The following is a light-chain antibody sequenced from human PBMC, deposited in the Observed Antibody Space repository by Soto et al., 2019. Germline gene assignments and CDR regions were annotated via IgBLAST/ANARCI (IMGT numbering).Light chain of an antibody. Sequence: DIHMTQSPSSLSASVGDRVTITCRASQNIGNYLHWYQQKPGKAPKLLIYAVSNLQTGVPSRFSGSGSGTDFTLTISSLQPEDFATFYCQQSYNSPTWTFGQGTKVEIK. CDR2: AVS. CDR1: QNIGNY. J-gene: IGKJ1*01. V-gene: IGKV1-39*01. CDR3: QQSYNSPTWT.